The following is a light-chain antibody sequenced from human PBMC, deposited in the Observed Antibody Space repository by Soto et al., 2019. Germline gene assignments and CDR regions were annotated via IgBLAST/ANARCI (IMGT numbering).Light chain of an antibody. CDR2: LNN. J-gene: IGLJ3*02. CDR1: SSNIGSYS. V-gene: IGLV1-44*01. CDR3: AAWDVSLNGWV. Sequence: QSVLTQPPSASGTPGQSVTISCSGTSSNIGSYSVHWYQHLPGTAPKLLIYLNNQRPSGVPDRFSGSKSGASAFLAISGLQFEDEADYYCAAWDVSLNGWVFGGGTKLTVL.